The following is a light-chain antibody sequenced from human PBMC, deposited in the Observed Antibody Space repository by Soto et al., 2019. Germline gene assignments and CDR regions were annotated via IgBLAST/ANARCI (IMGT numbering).Light chain of an antibody. CDR1: RSVSSR. Sequence: EIVMTQSPATLSVSPGERATLSCRASRSVSSRLAWYQQKPGQAPRLLIYGASTRATGLPARFSGSGSGTEFTLTISSLQSEDFAVYYCQHYTNWPLTFGGGTKVEIK. CDR2: GAS. V-gene: IGKV3-15*01. CDR3: QHYTNWPLT. J-gene: IGKJ4*01.